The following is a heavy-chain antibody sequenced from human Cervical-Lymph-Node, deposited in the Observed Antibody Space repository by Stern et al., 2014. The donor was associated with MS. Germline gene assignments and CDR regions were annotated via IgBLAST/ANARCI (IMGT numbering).Heavy chain of an antibody. CDR3: AADPRPYSYYVGFYYYGVDV. J-gene: IGHJ6*02. D-gene: IGHD4-11*01. V-gene: IGHV1-58*01. CDR1: GFTFINSA. CDR2: IVVGRGKT. Sequence: QLVQSGPEVKKPGTSVKVSCKASGFTFINSAVQWVRQARGQRLEWIGGIVVGRGKTNYAQKFQERVTITRDMSSNTAYLELSNLRSDDAATYYCAADPRPYSYYVGFYYYGVDVWGQGTTVSVSS.